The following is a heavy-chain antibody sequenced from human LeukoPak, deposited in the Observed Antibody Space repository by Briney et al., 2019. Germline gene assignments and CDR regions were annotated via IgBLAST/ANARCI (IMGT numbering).Heavy chain of an antibody. CDR3: ARQRSEGGYCSGGSCLNWFDP. V-gene: IGHV4-59*08. CDR2: IYYSGST. J-gene: IGHJ5*02. CDR1: GGSISSYY. Sequence: KSSETLSLTCTVSGGSISSYYWSWIRQPPGKGLEWIGYIYYSGSTNYNPSLKSRVTISVDTSKNQFSLKLSSVTAADTAVYYCARQRSEGGYCSGGSCLNWFDPWGQGTLVTVSS. D-gene: IGHD2-15*01.